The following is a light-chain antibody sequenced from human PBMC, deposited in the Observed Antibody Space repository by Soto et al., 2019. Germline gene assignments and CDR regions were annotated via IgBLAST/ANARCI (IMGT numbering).Light chain of an antibody. CDR1: SSDIWNYNI. J-gene: IGLJ2*01. CDR3: CSYAGTSTVL. CDR2: EDD. Sequence: QSALTQSASVSGSPGQSITISCTGTSSDIWNYNIVSWYQQHPDKAPKLIIYEDDKRPSGVSNRFTGSKSGNTVFLTISGLQADDEADYYCCSYAGTSTVLFGGGTKVTVL. V-gene: IGLV2-23*01.